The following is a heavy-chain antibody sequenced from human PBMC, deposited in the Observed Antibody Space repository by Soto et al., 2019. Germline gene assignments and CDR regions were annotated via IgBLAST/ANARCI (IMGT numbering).Heavy chain of an antibody. CDR3: ASELYCGGDCYYFDY. J-gene: IGHJ4*02. CDR1: GGTFSSYA. Sequence: SVKVSCKASGGTFSSYAISWVRQAPGQGLEWMGGIIPIFGTANYAQKFQGRVTITADESTSTAYMELSSLRSEDTAVYYCASELYCGGDCYYFDYWGQGTLVTVSS. D-gene: IGHD2-21*01. V-gene: IGHV1-69*13. CDR2: IIPIFGTA.